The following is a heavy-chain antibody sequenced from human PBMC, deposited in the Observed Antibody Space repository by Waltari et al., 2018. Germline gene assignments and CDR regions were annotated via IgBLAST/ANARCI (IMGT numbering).Heavy chain of an antibody. V-gene: IGHV3-66*02. CDR2: IYNGGST. J-gene: IGHJ4*02. CDR3: ARDHYDVLAGRQYYFDS. CDR1: GFTVSNHY. D-gene: IGHD3-9*01. Sequence: EVQLVESGGGLVQPGGSLRLSCAASGFTVSNHYMNWVRQAPGKGLEWVSIIYNGGSTYYADSVKGRFTISRDNSKNTLYLQMNSLRAEDTAVYYCARDHYDVLAGRQYYFDSWGQGTLVTVSS.